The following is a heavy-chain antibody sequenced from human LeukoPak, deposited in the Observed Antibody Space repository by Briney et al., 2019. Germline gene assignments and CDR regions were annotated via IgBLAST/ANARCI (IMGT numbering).Heavy chain of an antibody. CDR1: GASISGSSHYF. CDR2: IYYSGST. V-gene: IGHV4-39*01. CDR3: ASIGPPGYCSGGSCYSFPFDY. D-gene: IGHD2-15*01. Sequence: SETLSLTCTVSGASISGSSHYFWGWIREPPGKGLEWIERIYYSGSTYYNPSLKSRVTISVDTSKNQFSLKLSSVTAADTAVYYCASIGPPGYCSGGSCYSFPFDYWGQGTLVTVSS. J-gene: IGHJ4*02.